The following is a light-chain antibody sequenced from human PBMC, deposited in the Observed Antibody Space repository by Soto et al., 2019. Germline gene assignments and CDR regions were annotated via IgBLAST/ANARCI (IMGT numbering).Light chain of an antibody. Sequence: EIVFTQCPATMSLSLLERPTLSCGASQSVSSYFLAWYQQKPGQAPRLLISGASSRATGIPDRFSGSGSGTDFTLTISRLEPEDFAVYYCHHYGTSWTFGQGTKVDIK. J-gene: IGKJ1*01. V-gene: IGKV3-20*01. CDR3: HHYGTSWT. CDR2: GAS. CDR1: QSVSSYF.